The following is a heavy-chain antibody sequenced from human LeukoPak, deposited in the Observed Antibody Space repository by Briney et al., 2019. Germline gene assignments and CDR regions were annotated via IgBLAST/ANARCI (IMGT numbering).Heavy chain of an antibody. V-gene: IGHV1-2*02. Sequence: GASVKVSCKASGYTFTGYYMHWVRQAPGQGLEWMGWINPNSGGTNYAQKFQGRVTMTRDTSISTAYMELSRLRSDDTAVYYCARSKDIVVVPAANARLIYWGQGTLVTVSS. CDR1: GYTFTGYY. D-gene: IGHD2-2*01. CDR2: INPNSGGT. CDR3: ARSKDIVVVPAANARLIY. J-gene: IGHJ4*02.